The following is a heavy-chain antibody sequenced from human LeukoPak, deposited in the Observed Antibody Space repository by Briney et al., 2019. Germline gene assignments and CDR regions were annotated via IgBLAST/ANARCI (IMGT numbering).Heavy chain of an antibody. V-gene: IGHV3-30-3*01. CDR3: AREACPYRLCYYDSSGYSLNYYFDY. CDR1: GFTFSSYA. D-gene: IGHD3-22*01. CDR2: ISYDGGNK. Sequence: GGSLRLSCAASGFTFSSYAMPWVRQAPGKGLEWVAVISYDGGNKYYADSVKGRFTISRDNSKNTLYLQMNSLRAEDTAVYYCAREACPYRLCYYDSSGYSLNYYFDYWGQGTLVTVSS. J-gene: IGHJ4*02.